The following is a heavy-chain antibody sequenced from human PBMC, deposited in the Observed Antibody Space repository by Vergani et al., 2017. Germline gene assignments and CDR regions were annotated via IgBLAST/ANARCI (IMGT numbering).Heavy chain of an antibody. CDR2: IYTSGST. CDR3: ARVTMVRGVASYYYGMDV. Sequence: QVQLQESGPGLVKPSETLSLTCTVSGGSISSYYWSWIRQPPGKGLEWIGYIYTSGSTNYNPALKSRVTMSVDTSKNQFSLKLSSVTAADTAIYYCARVTMVRGVASYYYGMDVWGQGTTVTVSS. D-gene: IGHD3-10*01. V-gene: IGHV4-4*08. J-gene: IGHJ6*02. CDR1: GGSISSYY.